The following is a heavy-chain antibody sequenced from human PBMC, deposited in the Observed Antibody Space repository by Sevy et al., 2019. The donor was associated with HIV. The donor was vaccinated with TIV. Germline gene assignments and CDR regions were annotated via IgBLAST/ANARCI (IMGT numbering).Heavy chain of an antibody. J-gene: IGHJ3*02. V-gene: IGHV3-23*01. CDR1: GFAFNTYA. D-gene: IGHD2-8*01. CDR2: ISTNGNIT. CDR3: ANEATSVVMVAYAFDM. Sequence: GGSLRLSCTASGFAFNTYAMYWVRQAPGKGLEWVSSISTNGNITYYADSVKGRFIVSRDSSKKTVYLQMHSLRVDDTAVYYCANEATSVVMVAYAFDMWGQGTTVTVSS.